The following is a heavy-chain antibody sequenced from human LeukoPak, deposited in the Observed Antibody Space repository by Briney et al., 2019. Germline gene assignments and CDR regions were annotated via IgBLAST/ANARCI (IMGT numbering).Heavy chain of an antibody. V-gene: IGHV1-69*05. CDR3: ARQGEEYCSSTSCPWFDP. CDR1: GGTFSSYA. CDR2: IIPIFGTA. D-gene: IGHD2-2*01. J-gene: IGHJ5*02. Sequence: GASVKVSCKASGGTFSSYAISWVRQAPGQGLEWMGGIIPIFGTANFAQKFQGRVTITTDESTSTVYMELSSLRSEDTAVYYCARQGEEYCSSTSCPWFDPWGQGTLVTVSS.